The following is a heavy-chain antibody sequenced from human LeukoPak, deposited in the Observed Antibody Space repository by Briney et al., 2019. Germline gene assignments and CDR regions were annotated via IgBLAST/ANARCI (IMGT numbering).Heavy chain of an antibody. J-gene: IGHJ4*02. CDR1: GYTLTELS. D-gene: IGHD2-2*02. Sequence: GASVKVSCKVSGYTLTELSMHWVRQAPGKGLEWMGGFDPEDGETIYAQKFQGRVTMTEDTSTDTAYMELSSLRSEDTAVYYCARDPPQYCSSTSCYTGVDYWGQGTLVTVSS. CDR2: FDPEDGET. V-gene: IGHV1-24*01. CDR3: ARDPPQYCSSTSCYTGVDY.